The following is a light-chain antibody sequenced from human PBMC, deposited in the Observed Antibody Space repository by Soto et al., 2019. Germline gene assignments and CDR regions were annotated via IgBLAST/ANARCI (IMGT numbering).Light chain of an antibody. Sequence: EIVLTQSPGTLSLSPGESATLSCRASQSVSNNYLAWYQQKPGQAPRLLIYGASNRATGITDRFSGSGSGTDFTLTISRLEPEDFAVYYXQQYGSSGTFGQGTKVDI. CDR1: QSVSNNY. J-gene: IGKJ1*01. V-gene: IGKV3-20*01. CDR2: GAS. CDR3: QQYGSSGT.